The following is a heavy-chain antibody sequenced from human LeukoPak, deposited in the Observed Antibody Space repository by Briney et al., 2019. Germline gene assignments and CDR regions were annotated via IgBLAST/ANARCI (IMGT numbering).Heavy chain of an antibody. CDR1: GGSISSGGYY. Sequence: KPSETLSLTCTVSGGSISSGGYYWSWIRQHPGKGLEWIGYIYYSGSTYYNPSLKSRVTISVDTSKNQFSLKLSSVTAADTAVYYCAREHNGGDGYNYWAFDIWGQGTMVTVSS. V-gene: IGHV4-31*03. J-gene: IGHJ3*02. CDR3: AREHNGGDGYNYWAFDI. CDR2: IYYSGST. D-gene: IGHD5-24*01.